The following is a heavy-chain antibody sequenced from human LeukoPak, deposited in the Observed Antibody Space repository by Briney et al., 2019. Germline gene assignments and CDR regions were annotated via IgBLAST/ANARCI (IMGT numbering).Heavy chain of an antibody. D-gene: IGHD6-13*01. J-gene: IGHJ6*04. CDR3: ARDGSSGWYDYYYGMDV. V-gene: IGHV1-69*06. Sequence: VTSKPSRGTFSKYVNRWVRQAPRKGLEWMGGIIPIFGTANYAQKFQGRVTITADKSTSTAYMELSSLRSEDTAVYYCARDGSSGWYDYYYGMDVWGKGTTVTVSS. CDR2: IIPIFGTA. CDR1: RGTFSKYV.